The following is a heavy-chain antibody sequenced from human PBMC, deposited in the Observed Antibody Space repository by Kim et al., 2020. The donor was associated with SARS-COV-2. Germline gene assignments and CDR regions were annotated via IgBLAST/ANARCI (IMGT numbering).Heavy chain of an antibody. CDR2: ISYDGSNK. CDR3: ARDLRSGSTSSYYYGMDV. V-gene: IGHV3-30-3*01. CDR1: GFTFSSYA. J-gene: IGHJ6*02. Sequence: GGSLRLSCAASGFTFSSYAMHWVRQAPGKGLEWVAVISYDGSNKYYADSVKGRFTISRDNSKNTLYLQMNSLRAEDTAVYYCARDLRSGSTSSYYYGMDVWGQGTTVTVSS. D-gene: IGHD2-2*01.